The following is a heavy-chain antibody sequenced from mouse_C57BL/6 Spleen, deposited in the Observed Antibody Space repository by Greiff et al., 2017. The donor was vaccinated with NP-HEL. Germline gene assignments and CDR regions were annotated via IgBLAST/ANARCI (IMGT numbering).Heavy chain of an antibody. CDR2: IYPGDGDT. Sequence: VQLVESGAELVKPGASVKISCKASGYAFSSYWMNWVKQRPGKGLEWIGQIYPGDGDTNDNGKFKGKATLTADKSSSTAYMQLSSLTSEDSAVYFCAAYYYGSSYEYYFDYWGQGTTLTVSS. CDR3: AAYYYGSSYEYYFDY. V-gene: IGHV1-80*01. CDR1: GYAFSSYW. J-gene: IGHJ2*01. D-gene: IGHD1-1*01.